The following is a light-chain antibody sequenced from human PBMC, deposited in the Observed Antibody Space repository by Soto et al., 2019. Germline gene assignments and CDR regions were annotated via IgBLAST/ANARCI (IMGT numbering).Light chain of an antibody. J-gene: IGKJ5*01. CDR1: QSVSTTY. CDR3: QQYSSSPIT. Sequence: EIVLTQSPGTLSLSPGQGATLSCRASQSVSTTYLAWYQQKPGQAPRLLIYGASSRATGIPDRFSGTGSGTDFTLTISRLEPEDFAVYYCQQYSSSPITFGQGTRLEI. CDR2: GAS. V-gene: IGKV3-20*01.